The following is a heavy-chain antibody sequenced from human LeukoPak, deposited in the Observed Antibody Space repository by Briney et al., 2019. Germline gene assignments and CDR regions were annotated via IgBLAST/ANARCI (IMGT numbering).Heavy chain of an antibody. V-gene: IGHV1-69*05. CDR2: IIPIFGTA. D-gene: IGHD3-10*01. J-gene: IGHJ3*02. Sequence: SVKVSCKASGGTFSSYAISWVRQAPGQGLEWMGGIIPIFGTANYAQKFQGRVTITTDESTSTAYMELSSLRSEDTAVYYCARDRRALWFGESDDAFDIWGQRTMVAVSS. CDR3: ARDRRALWFGESDDAFDI. CDR1: GGTFSSYA.